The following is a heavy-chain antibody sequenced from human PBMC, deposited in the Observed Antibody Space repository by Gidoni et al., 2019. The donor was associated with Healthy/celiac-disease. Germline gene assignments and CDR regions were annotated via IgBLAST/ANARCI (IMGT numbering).Heavy chain of an antibody. CDR2: SIPIFGTA. CDR3: ARAPSVDRIAVAGTWFDP. CDR1: GAPFSSYA. Sequence: QVQLVQSGAEVKTPGSSVKVSCKASGAPFSSYAISWVRQAPGQGLEWMGGSIPIFGTANYAQKFQGRVTITADESTSTAYMELSSLRSENTAVYYCARAPSVDRIAVAGTWFDPWGQGTLVTVSS. V-gene: IGHV1-69*01. D-gene: IGHD6-19*01. J-gene: IGHJ5*02.